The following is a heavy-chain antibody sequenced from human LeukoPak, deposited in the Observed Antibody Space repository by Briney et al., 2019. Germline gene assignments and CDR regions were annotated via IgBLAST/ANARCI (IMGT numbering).Heavy chain of an antibody. D-gene: IGHD3-9*01. V-gene: IGHV3-23*01. CDR2: ISGSGGST. J-gene: IGHJ4*02. CDR3: AKASDILTGYSN. Sequence: GGSLRLSCAASGFTFSSYAMSWVRQAPGKGLEWVSAISGSGGSTYYADSVKGRLTISRDNSKNTLYLQMNSLRAEDTAVYYCAKASDILTGYSNWGQGTLVTVSS. CDR1: GFTFSSYA.